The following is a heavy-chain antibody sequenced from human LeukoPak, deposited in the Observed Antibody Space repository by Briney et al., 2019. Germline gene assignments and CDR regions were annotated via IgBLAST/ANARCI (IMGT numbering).Heavy chain of an antibody. CDR3: ARDNLYYYYGMDV. D-gene: IGHD1-20*01. Sequence: SETLSLTCAVYGGSFSGYYWSWIRQPPGKGLEWIGEINHSGSTNYNPSLKSRVTISVDTSKNQFSLKLSSVTAADTAVHYCARDNLYYYYGMDVWGQGTTVTVSS. J-gene: IGHJ6*02. CDR1: GGSFSGYY. CDR2: INHSGST. V-gene: IGHV4-34*01.